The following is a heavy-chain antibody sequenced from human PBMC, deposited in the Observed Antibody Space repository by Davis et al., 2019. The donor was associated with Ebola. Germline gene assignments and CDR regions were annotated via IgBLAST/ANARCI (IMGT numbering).Heavy chain of an antibody. J-gene: IGHJ4*02. V-gene: IGHV3-21*01. D-gene: IGHD3-10*01. CDR2: LTRSSGYI. CDR3: AKEGLDYYYGSGSHSDY. CDR1: GFTFTNAW. Sequence: GESLKISCAASGFTFTNAWMNWVRQAPGKGLEWVPSLTRSSGYIYYADSVKGRFTISRDNSKNTLYLQMNSLRPEDTATYYCAKEGLDYYYGSGSHSDYWGQGTLVTVSS.